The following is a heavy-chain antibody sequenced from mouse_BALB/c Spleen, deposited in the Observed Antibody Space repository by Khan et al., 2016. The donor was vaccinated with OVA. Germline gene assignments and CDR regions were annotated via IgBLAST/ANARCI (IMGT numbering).Heavy chain of an antibody. V-gene: IGHV3-2*02. D-gene: IGHD1-1*01. CDR2: ISYSGST. CDR1: GYSITSDYA. CDR3: ARRYYYGHWYFDV. J-gene: IGHJ1*01. Sequence: EVQLQESGPGLVKPSQSLSLTCIVTGYSITSDYAWNWIRQFPGNKLEWMGYISYSGSTNFNPSLKSRISITRDTSRNQFFLQLNSVTTEDTATYYCARRYYYGHWYFDVWGAGTTVTVSS.